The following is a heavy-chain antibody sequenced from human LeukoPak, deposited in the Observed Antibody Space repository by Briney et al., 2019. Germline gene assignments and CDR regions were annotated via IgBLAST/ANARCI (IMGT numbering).Heavy chain of an antibody. Sequence: ASVKVSCKASGYTFTSYGISWVRQAPGQGLEWMGWISAYNGNTNYARKLQGRVTMTTDTSTSTAYMELRSLRSDDTAVYYCARDREQLWSLLFDYWGQGTLVTVSS. CDR3: ARDREQLWSLLFDY. D-gene: IGHD5-18*01. CDR2: ISAYNGNT. V-gene: IGHV1-18*01. CDR1: GYTFTSYG. J-gene: IGHJ4*02.